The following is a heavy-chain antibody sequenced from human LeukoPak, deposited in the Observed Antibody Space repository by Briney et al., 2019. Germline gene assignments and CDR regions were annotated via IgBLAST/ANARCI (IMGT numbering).Heavy chain of an antibody. Sequence: GGSLRLSCAATGFTFKDYGMHWVRQPPGKSLEWVSSINWNGGGTDYADSVKGRFTISRDNAKNSLYLQLSSLRPEDTALYYCAKHMRATNTYSFFGLDVWGQGTTVTVSS. CDR2: INWNGGGT. V-gene: IGHV3-9*01. D-gene: IGHD1-26*01. J-gene: IGHJ6*02. CDR3: AKHMRATNTYSFFGLDV. CDR1: GFTFKDYG.